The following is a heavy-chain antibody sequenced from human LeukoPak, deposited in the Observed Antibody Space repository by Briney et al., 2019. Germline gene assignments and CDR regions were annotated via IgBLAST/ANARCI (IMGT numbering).Heavy chain of an antibody. CDR3: ARGHYEMDV. CDR2: ITIGVGAT. V-gene: IGHV3-11*01. J-gene: IGHJ6*02. Sequence: GGSLRLSCAASGFTFSDYYMTWIRQAPEKGREWISHITIGVGATYYADSVKGRFTISRDNAKKSLYLQMNSLRVEDTAIYYCARGHYEMDVWGQGTTVTVSS. CDR1: GFTFSDYY.